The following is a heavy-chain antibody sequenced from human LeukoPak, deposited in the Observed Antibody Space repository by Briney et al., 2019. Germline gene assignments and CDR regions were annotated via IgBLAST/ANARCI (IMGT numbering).Heavy chain of an antibody. CDR2: INPNSGGT. D-gene: IGHD1-14*01. CDR3: ARSHPGTFDY. V-gene: IGHV1-2*02. Sequence: GASVKVSCKASGYTFTDYYMHWVRQAPGQGLEWMGWINPNSGGTNYAQKFQGGVTMTRDTSISTAYMELSRLRSDDTAVYYCARSHPGTFDYWGQGTLVTVSS. J-gene: IGHJ4*02. CDR1: GYTFTDYY.